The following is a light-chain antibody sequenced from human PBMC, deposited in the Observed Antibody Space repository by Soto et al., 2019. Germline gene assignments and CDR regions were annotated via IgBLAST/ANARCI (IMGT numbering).Light chain of an antibody. CDR1: QDIRND. V-gene: IGKV1-6*01. J-gene: IGKJ2*01. CDR2: AAS. CDR3: LQDYNYPRT. Sequence: AIQMTQSPSSLSASVGDRVTISCRASQDIRNDLVWYQQKPGKAPKLLIYAASSLQTGVPSRFSGNGSGTDFTLTISSLQPEDFATYYCLQDYNYPRTFGQGTKLEIK.